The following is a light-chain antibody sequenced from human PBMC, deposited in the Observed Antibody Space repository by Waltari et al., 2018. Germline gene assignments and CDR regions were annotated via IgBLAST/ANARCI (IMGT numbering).Light chain of an antibody. V-gene: IGKV3-15*01. CDR2: DAS. CDR3: LQYSNWYRT. CDR1: QRITTN. Sequence: IVMTQSPATLSVSPGETATLSCRANQRITTNLAWFQQKPGQAPRLPISDASSRATGIPDRFSGGGSGTDFTLTISSLQSADFAVYYCLQYSNWYRTFGPGTKVEIK. J-gene: IGKJ1*01.